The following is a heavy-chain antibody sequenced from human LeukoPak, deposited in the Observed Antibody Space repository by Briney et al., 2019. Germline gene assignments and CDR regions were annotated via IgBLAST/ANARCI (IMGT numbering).Heavy chain of an antibody. D-gene: IGHD3-3*01. Sequence: PSETLSLTRTVSGGSVSRYYWSWIRQPPGKGLEWIGYIYYSGSTNYNPSLKSRVTISVDTSKNQFSLKLSSVTAADTAVYYCARHGSLPAYNAFWSGYYTGPYFDYWGQGTLVTVSS. J-gene: IGHJ4*02. CDR2: IYYSGST. CDR1: GGSVSRYY. CDR3: ARHGSLPAYNAFWSGYYTGPYFDY. V-gene: IGHV4-59*02.